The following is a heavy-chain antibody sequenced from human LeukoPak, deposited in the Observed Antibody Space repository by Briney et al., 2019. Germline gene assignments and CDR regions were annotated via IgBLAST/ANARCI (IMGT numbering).Heavy chain of an antibody. CDR3: AKDHYYGSGSYYNGPEYGMDV. CDR2: ISGSGGST. V-gene: IGHV3-23*01. J-gene: IGHJ6*02. CDR1: GFTFSSYA. Sequence: GGSLRLSCAASGFTFSSYAMSWVRQAPGKGLEWVSAISGSGGSTYYADSVKGRFTISRDNSKNSLYLQMNSLRAEDTAVYYCAKDHYYGSGSYYNGPEYGMDVWGQGTTVTVSS. D-gene: IGHD3-10*01.